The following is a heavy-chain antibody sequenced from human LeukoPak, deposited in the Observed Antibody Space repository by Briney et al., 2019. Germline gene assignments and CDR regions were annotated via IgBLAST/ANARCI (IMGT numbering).Heavy chain of an antibody. CDR1: GFTFSSYA. V-gene: IGHV3-30*04. D-gene: IGHD2-2*01. CDR2: ISYDGSNK. Sequence: GGSLRLSCAASGFTFSSYAMHWVRQAPGKGLEWVAVISYDGSNKYYADSVKGRFTTSRDNSKNTLYLQMNSLRAEDTAVYYCARGRLYCSSTSCSDVLDYWGQGTLVTVSS. CDR3: ARGRLYCSSTSCSDVLDY. J-gene: IGHJ4*02.